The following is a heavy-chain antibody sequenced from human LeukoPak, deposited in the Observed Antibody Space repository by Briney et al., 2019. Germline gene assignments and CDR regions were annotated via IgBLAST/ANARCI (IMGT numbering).Heavy chain of an antibody. Sequence: GGSLRLSCTASGFSFNSYAMNWVRQAPGKGLEWVAVIWYDGSNKYYADSVKGRFTISRDNSKNTLYLQMNSLRAEDTAVYYCARERGYCSSTSCRSYGMDVWGQGTTVTVSS. CDR2: IWYDGSNK. CDR1: GFSFNSYA. D-gene: IGHD2-2*01. J-gene: IGHJ6*02. V-gene: IGHV3-33*08. CDR3: ARERGYCSSTSCRSYGMDV.